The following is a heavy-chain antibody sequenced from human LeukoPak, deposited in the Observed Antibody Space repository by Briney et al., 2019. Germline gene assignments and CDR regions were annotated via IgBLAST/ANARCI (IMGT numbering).Heavy chain of an antibody. CDR2: ISSPSYGT. CDR1: GSSLTSYI. Sequence: GGSLSLSCEAPGSSLTSYIMNWFRQRPGRGLGGVQWISSPSYGTFYADSVKGRFTTSRDTARKSIYLQMNSLRDEDTAVYYCVRDDDLLPEKRHGDYWGQGTLVTVSS. J-gene: IGHJ4*02. V-gene: IGHV3-48*02. CDR3: VRDDDLLPEKRHGDY. D-gene: IGHD3-3*01.